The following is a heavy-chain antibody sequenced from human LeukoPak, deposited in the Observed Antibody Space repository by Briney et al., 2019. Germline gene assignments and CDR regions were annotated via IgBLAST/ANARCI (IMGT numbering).Heavy chain of an antibody. CDR2: ISAYNGNT. J-gene: IGHJ5*02. CDR1: GYTFTSYG. Sequence: ASVKVSCKASGYTFTSYGISWVRQAPGQGLEWMGWISAYNGNTNYAQKLQGRVTMTTDTSTSTAYMELRSLRSDDTAVYYCAREEGYCSSTSCYWFDPWGQGTLVTVPS. V-gene: IGHV1-18*01. CDR3: AREEGYCSSTSCYWFDP. D-gene: IGHD2-2*01.